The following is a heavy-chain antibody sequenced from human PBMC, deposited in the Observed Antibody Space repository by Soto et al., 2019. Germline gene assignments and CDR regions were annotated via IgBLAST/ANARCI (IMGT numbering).Heavy chain of an antibody. CDR1: GGTFSSYA. V-gene: IGHV1-69*13. CDR2: IIPIFGTA. CDR3: ARPTKTRSSRYYYYYGMDV. Sequence: SVKVSCKASGGTFSSYAISWVRQAPGQGLEWMGGIIPIFGTANYAQKFQGRVTITADESTSTAYMELSSLRSEDTAVYYCARPTKTRSSRYYYYYGMDVWGQGTTVTVSS. J-gene: IGHJ6*02. D-gene: IGHD6-13*01.